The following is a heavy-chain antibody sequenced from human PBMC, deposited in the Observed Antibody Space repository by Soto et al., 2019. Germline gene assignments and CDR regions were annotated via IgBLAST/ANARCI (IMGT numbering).Heavy chain of an antibody. Sequence: QVQLVQSGAEVKKPGSSVKVSCKASGGTFSSYAISWVRQAPGQGLEWMGGIIPIFGTANYAKKFQGRVTITADDSTSTAYMELSSLRSEDTAVYYCASGGSRDYGDPYYFDYWGQGTLVTVSS. J-gene: IGHJ4*02. CDR1: GGTFSSYA. V-gene: IGHV1-69*12. CDR3: ASGGSRDYGDPYYFDY. D-gene: IGHD4-17*01. CDR2: IIPIFGTA.